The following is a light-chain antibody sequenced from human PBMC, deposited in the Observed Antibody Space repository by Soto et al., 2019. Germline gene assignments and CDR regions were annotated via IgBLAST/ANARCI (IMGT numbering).Light chain of an antibody. CDR3: QQRSNWPT. V-gene: IGKV3-11*01. CDR2: DAS. J-gene: IGKJ4*01. Sequence: EIVLTQSPATPSLSPGERATLSCRASQSVSSYLAWYQQKPGQAPRLLIYDASNRATGIPARFSGSGSGTDFTLTFSSLEPEDFAVYYCQQRSNWPTFGGGTKVDIK. CDR1: QSVSSY.